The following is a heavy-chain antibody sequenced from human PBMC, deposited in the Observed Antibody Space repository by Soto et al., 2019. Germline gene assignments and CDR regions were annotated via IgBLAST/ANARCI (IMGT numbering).Heavy chain of an antibody. CDR3: AKALGNPYYYYYMDV. J-gene: IGHJ6*03. CDR2: ISPGGDST. D-gene: IGHD1-1*01. V-gene: IGHV3-23*01. Sequence: EVQLLESGGGLVQPGGSLRRSCAASGFNFNIYAMTWVRQAPGKGLEWVSTISPGGDSTYFADSVKGRVTISRDNNKNTLPLQMNSLRAEDTATHFGAKALGNPYYYYYMDVWGTGTTVTVPS. CDR1: GFNFNIYA.